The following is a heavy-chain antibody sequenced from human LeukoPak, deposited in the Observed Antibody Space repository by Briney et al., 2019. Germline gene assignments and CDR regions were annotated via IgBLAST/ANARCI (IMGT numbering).Heavy chain of an antibody. D-gene: IGHD3-9*01. Sequence: ASVKVSCKASGYTFTSYDINWVRQATGQGLEWMGWMNPNSGNTGYVQKFQGRVTMTRNTSISTAYMELSSLRSEDTAVYYCARGRKGVLRYFDWSATRLGMDVWGQGTTVTVSS. V-gene: IGHV1-8*01. CDR1: GYTFTSYD. J-gene: IGHJ6*02. CDR2: MNPNSGNT. CDR3: ARGRKGVLRYFDWSATRLGMDV.